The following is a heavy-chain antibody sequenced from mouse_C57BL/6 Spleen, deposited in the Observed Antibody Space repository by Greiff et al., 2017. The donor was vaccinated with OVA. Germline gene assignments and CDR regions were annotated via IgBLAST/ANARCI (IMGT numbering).Heavy chain of an antibody. Sequence: DVQLVESGAGLVKPGGSLKLSCAASGFTFSSYAMSWVRQTPEKRLEWVAYISSGGDYIYYADTVKGRFTISRDNARNTLYLQMSSLKSEDTAMYYCTRDRWEGFAYWGQGTLVTVSA. CDR2: ISSGGDYI. CDR3: TRDRWEGFAY. V-gene: IGHV5-9-1*02. CDR1: GFTFSSYA. D-gene: IGHD2-3*01. J-gene: IGHJ3*01.